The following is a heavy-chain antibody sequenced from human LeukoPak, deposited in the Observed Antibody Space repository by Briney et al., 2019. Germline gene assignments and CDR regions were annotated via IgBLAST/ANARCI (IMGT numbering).Heavy chain of an antibody. D-gene: IGHD1-26*01. CDR2: IYYSGST. J-gene: IGHJ4*02. Sequence: PSETLSLTCTVSSGSVSSGNYFWNWIRQPPGKGLDWIGYIYYSGSTNYNPSLKSRDTISVDTSKNQFSLKLSSVTAADTAVYYCARGSYHRTIDYWGQGTLVTVSS. CDR3: ARGSYHRTIDY. CDR1: SGSVSSGNYF. V-gene: IGHV4-61*01.